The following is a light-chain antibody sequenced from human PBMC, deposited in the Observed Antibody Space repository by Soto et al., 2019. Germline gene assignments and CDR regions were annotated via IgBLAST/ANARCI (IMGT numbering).Light chain of an antibody. CDR1: QSLLHSNGNHF. CDR3: LQVLQTPPT. Sequence: DIVMTQSPLSLPVTPGEPASISCRSSQSLLHSNGNHFLNWFLQKPGQSPQLLIYLGSNRASGVPDRFSGSGSGTDFTLKLSRVEAEDVGIYYCLQVLQTPPTFGQGTKVEIK. CDR2: LGS. V-gene: IGKV2-28*01. J-gene: IGKJ1*01.